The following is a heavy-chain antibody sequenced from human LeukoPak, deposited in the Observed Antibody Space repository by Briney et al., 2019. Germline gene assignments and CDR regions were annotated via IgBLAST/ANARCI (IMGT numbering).Heavy chain of an antibody. CDR3: AKDLRPPETDAMVFCDY. Sequence: TGGSLRLSCAASGFTFSSYAMSWVRQAPGKGLEWVSAISGSGGSTYYADSVKGRFTISRDNSKNTLYLQMNSLRAEDTAVYYCAKDLRPPETDAMVFCDYWGQGTLVTVSS. CDR1: GFTFSSYA. CDR2: ISGSGGST. J-gene: IGHJ4*02. D-gene: IGHD5-18*01. V-gene: IGHV3-23*01.